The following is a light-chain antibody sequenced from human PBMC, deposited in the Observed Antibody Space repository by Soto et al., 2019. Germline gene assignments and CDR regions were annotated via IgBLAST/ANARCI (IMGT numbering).Light chain of an antibody. CDR1: QSISNSY. CDR2: GSS. Sequence: EIVLTQSPGTLSLSPGERATLSCRASQSISNSYLAWSQQKVGQAPRLLIYGSSSRATGIPERFSGSGSGTDFTITISRLEPEDFALYYCHHYGPSPPWTFGQGTKVEIK. CDR3: HHYGPSPPWT. V-gene: IGKV3-20*01. J-gene: IGKJ1*01.